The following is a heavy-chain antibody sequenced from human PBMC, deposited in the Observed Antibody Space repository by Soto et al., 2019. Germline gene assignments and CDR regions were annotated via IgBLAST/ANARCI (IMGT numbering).Heavy chain of an antibody. Sequence: PGGSLRLSXAASGFTFSSYGMHWVRQAPGKGLEWVAAIWYDGSNKYYADSVKGRFTISRDNSKNTLYLQMNSLRAEDTAVYYCARDGARGYSSSWYYFDYWGQGTLVTVSS. J-gene: IGHJ4*02. D-gene: IGHD6-13*01. CDR1: GFTFSSYG. CDR2: IWYDGSNK. V-gene: IGHV3-33*01. CDR3: ARDGARGYSSSWYYFDY.